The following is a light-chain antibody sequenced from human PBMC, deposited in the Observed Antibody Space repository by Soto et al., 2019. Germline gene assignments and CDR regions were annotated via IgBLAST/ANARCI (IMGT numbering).Light chain of an antibody. V-gene: IGKV1-9*01. CDR2: AAS. J-gene: IGKJ3*01. Sequence: DIRLTQSPSFLSASVGDRVTITCRASQGISSFLAWYQQKPGKAPKLLIYAASTLQSGVPSRFSGSGSGTEFTLTISRLQPEDFATYYGQQLHSYPFTFGPGTKVDIK. CDR3: QQLHSYPFT. CDR1: QGISSF.